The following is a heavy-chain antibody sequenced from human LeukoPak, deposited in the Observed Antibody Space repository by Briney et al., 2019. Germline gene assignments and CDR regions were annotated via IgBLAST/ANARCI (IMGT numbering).Heavy chain of an antibody. D-gene: IGHD3-10*01. J-gene: IGHJ6*02. CDR2: ISYDGSNK. V-gene: IGHV3-30*18. Sequence: PGGSLRLSCAASGFTFSSYDMHWVRQAPGKGLEWVAVISYDGSNKYYADSVKGRFTISRDNSKNTLYLQMNSLRAEDTAVYYCAKDLVRFGELFGLKDYYYGMDVWGQGTTVTVSS. CDR3: AKDLVRFGELFGLKDYYYGMDV. CDR1: GFTFSSYD.